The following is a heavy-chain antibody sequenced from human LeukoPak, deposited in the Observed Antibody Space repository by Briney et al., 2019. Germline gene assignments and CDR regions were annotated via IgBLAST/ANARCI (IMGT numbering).Heavy chain of an antibody. CDR1: GYSISNGYY. CDR2: IYHSGRT. D-gene: IGHD3-10*01. CDR3: ARLRGFGADYYYYYMDV. J-gene: IGHJ6*03. V-gene: IGHV4-38-2*02. Sequence: PSETLSLTCTVSGYSISNGYYWGWMRQPPGKGLEWIGSIYHSGRTHYNPSLKSRVIISVDTSKNYFSLKLSSVTAADTAVYYCARLRGFGADYYYYYMDVWGKGTTVTVSS.